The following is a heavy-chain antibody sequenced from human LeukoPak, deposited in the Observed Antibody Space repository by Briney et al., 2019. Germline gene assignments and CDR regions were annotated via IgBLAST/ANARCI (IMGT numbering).Heavy chain of an antibody. CDR3: ARTRLEFVVVITTTGAFDF. Sequence: SETLSLTCTVSGGSISSYYWGWIRQPPGKGLEWIGTIYYSGSTYYNPSLKSRVTISVDTSKNQFSLKLSSVTAADTAVYYCARTRLEFVVVITTTGAFDFWGQGIMVTVSS. J-gene: IGHJ3*01. D-gene: IGHD3-22*01. V-gene: IGHV4-39*07. CDR1: GGSISSYY. CDR2: IYYSGST.